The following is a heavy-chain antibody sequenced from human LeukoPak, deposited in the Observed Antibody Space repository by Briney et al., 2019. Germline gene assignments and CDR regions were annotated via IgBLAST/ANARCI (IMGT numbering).Heavy chain of an antibody. CDR1: GYTFTSYY. V-gene: IGHV1-46*01. J-gene: IGHJ4*02. CDR2: INPNGDST. D-gene: IGHD3-10*01. Sequence: ASVKVSCKASGYTFTSYYIHWVRQAPGQGLEWMGVINPNGDSTSYAQKFQGRVTMTRDTSTSTVYMELSSLRSEDTAVHYCARSMIRGATYYFDYWGQGTLVTVSS. CDR3: ARSMIRGATYYFDY.